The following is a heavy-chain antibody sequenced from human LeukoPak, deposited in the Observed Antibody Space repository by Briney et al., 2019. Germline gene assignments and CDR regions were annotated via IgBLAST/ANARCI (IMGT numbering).Heavy chain of an antibody. CDR2: IYPGDSDT. D-gene: IGHD3-10*01. Sequence: GESLSISCKGSEYSFTNYWIGWVRQIPGKGLEWMGIIYPGDSDTRYSPSFQGQVTISADKSISTAYLQWSSLKASDTAMYLCATYAGSYSKYFQHWGQGTLVTVSS. V-gene: IGHV5-51*01. CDR3: ATYAGSYSKYFQH. J-gene: IGHJ1*01. CDR1: EYSFTNYW.